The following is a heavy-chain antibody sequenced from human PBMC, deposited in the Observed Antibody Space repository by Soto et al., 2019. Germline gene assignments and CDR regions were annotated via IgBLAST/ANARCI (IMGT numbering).Heavy chain of an antibody. Sequence: QVTLKESGPVLVKPTETLTLTCTVSGFSLSNARMGVSWIRQPPGKALEWLAHIFSDDEKSYSTSLKSRLTISKDTSKSQVVLTMTNMDPVDTATHYCARIVRPGDEGDYYYYYGMDVWGQGTTVTVSS. V-gene: IGHV2-26*01. J-gene: IGHJ6*02. D-gene: IGHD7-27*01. CDR2: IFSDDEK. CDR1: GFSLSNARMG. CDR3: ARIVRPGDEGDYYYYYGMDV.